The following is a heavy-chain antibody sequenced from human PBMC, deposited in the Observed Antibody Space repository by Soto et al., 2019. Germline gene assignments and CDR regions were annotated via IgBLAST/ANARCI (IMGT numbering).Heavy chain of an antibody. D-gene: IGHD6-13*01. CDR1: GGTFGSYA. CDR3: ARDDPPYLRIAAAGTYYYYGMDV. CDR2: IIPIFGTA. Sequence: SVKVSCKASGGTFGSYAISWVRQAPGQGLEWMGGIIPIFGTANYAQKFQGRVTITADESTSTAYMELSSLRSEDTAVYYCARDDPPYLRIAAAGTYYYYGMDVWGQGTTVTVSS. J-gene: IGHJ6*02. V-gene: IGHV1-69*13.